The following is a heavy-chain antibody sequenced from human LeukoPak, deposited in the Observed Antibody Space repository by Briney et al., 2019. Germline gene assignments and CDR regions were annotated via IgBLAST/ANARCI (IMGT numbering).Heavy chain of an antibody. V-gene: IGHV4-39*01. CDR1: GGSISSSSYY. Sequence: SETLSLTCTVSGGSISSSSYYWGWIRQPPGKGLEWIGSIYYSGSTYYNPSLKSRGTISVDTSKNQFSLKLSSVTAADTAVYYCARPKGDSSSSSAFDIWGQGTMVTVSS. D-gene: IGHD6-6*01. CDR2: IYYSGST. CDR3: ARPKGDSSSSSAFDI. J-gene: IGHJ3*02.